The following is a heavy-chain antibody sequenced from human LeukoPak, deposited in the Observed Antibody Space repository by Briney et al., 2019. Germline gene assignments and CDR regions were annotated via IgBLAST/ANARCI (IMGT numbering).Heavy chain of an antibody. Sequence: GGSLRLSCAASGFTFSSYGMSWVRQAPGKGLEWVSAISGSGGSTYYADSVKGRFGISRDNSKNTLYLQMNSLRAEDTAVYYCAKSVSGDSSGYYYVYWGQGTLVTVSS. CDR1: GFTFSSYG. D-gene: IGHD3-22*01. CDR2: ISGSGGST. J-gene: IGHJ4*02. CDR3: AKSVSGDSSGYYYVY. V-gene: IGHV3-23*01.